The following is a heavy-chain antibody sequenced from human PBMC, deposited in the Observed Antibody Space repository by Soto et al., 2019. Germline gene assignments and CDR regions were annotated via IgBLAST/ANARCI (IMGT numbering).Heavy chain of an antibody. CDR1: GFPFGITD. Sequence: QVLDSGGDLVQPGGCLRLSCAASGFPFGITDMSWVRQAPGKGLEWVSTIDGSGGATHYADSVKGRFTISRDNSKNTVFLQMSSLRADDTAVYYCAKNSGWFNTWGQGTLVTVSS. CDR3: AKNSGWFNT. V-gene: IGHV3-23*01. D-gene: IGHD3-10*01. J-gene: IGHJ5*02. CDR2: IDGSGGAT.